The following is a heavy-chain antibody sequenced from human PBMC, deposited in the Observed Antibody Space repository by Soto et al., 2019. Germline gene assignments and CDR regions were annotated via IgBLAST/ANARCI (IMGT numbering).Heavy chain of an antibody. CDR3: ARDAYDILTGYEYWFDP. D-gene: IGHD3-9*01. CDR1: GFTFRMYG. Sequence: GGSLRLSCVGSGFTFRMYGMNWVRQAPGEGLEWVSHISGSGSTKYYTDSVKGRFIISRDNAKNALYLQMNSLRDEDTAVYYCARDAYDILTGYEYWFDPWGQGTLVTVSS. CDR2: ISGSGSTK. J-gene: IGHJ5*02. V-gene: IGHV3-48*02.